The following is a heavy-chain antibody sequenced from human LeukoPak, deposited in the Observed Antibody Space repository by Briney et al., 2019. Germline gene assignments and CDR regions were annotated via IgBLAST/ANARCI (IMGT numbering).Heavy chain of an antibody. J-gene: IGHJ4*02. CDR3: ARGGRYFDWLLPFDY. V-gene: IGHV1-69*01. D-gene: IGHD3-9*01. CDR1: GGTFSSYA. Sequence: SVKVSCKASGGTFSSYAISWVRQAPGQGLDWMGGIIPIFGTANYAQKFQGRVTITADESTSTAYMELSSLRSEDTAVYYCARGGRYFDWLLPFDYWGQGTLVTVSS. CDR2: IIPIFGTA.